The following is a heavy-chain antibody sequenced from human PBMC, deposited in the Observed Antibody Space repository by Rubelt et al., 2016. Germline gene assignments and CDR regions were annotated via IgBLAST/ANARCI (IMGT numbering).Heavy chain of an antibody. V-gene: IGHV5-51*01. CDR3: ASLSSSSHDAFDI. D-gene: IGHD6-6*01. CDR1: GYIFTNYW. CDR2: IYPGDSDT. Sequence: EVQLVQSGAEVKKPGESLRISCKGSGYIFTNYWIGWVRQMPGKGLEWMGIIYPGDSDTRYSPSFQGQVTIPAAKSSSTAYLQWSSLKASDTAMYYCASLSSSSHDAFDIWGQGTMVTVSS. J-gene: IGHJ3*02.